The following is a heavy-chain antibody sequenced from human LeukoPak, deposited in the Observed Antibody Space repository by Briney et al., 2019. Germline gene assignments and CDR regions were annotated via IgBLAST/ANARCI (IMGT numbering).Heavy chain of an antibody. D-gene: IGHD3-3*01. V-gene: IGHV3-30*18. CDR2: ISYDGSKK. CDR1: GISFSYYD. Sequence: GGSLRLSCVASGISFSYYDMHWVRQAPGKGLEWVAIISYDGSKKFYAESVKGRFTISRDNSKNTLYLQMNSLRAEDTAVYYWAKDVGSGVYYYGMDVWGQGTTVTVSS. CDR3: AKDVGSGVYYYGMDV. J-gene: IGHJ6*02.